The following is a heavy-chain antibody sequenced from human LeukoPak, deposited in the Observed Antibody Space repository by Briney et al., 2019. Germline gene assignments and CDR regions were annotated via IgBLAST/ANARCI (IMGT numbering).Heavy chain of an antibody. J-gene: IGHJ4*02. CDR2: ISAYNGNT. D-gene: IGHD2-2*01. V-gene: IGHV1-18*01. CDR1: GYTFTSYG. Sequence: GASVKVSCKASGYTFTSYGISWERQAPGQGLEWMGWISAYNGNTNYAQKLQGRVTMTTDTSTSTAYMELRSLRSDDTAVYYCARDLRRYCSSTSCYTVDYWGQGTLVTVSS. CDR3: ARDLRRYCSSTSCYTVDY.